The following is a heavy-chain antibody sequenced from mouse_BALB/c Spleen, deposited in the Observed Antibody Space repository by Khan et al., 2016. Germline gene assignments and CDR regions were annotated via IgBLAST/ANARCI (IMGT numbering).Heavy chain of an antibody. CDR3: ARMGGSYAMDY. CDR2: ITSGSTNI. J-gene: IGHJ4*01. Sequence: EVQLVESGGDLVQPGGSRKLSCAASGFTFSGFGMHWVRQAPEKGLEWVAYITSGSTNIYYADTVKGRFTISRDHPKNPLFLQMTGQRAEDTAMYYCARMGGSYAMDYWGQGTSVTVSS. CDR1: GFTFSGFG. V-gene: IGHV5-17*02.